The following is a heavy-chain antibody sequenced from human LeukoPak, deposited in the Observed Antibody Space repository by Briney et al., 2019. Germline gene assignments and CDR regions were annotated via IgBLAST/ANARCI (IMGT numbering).Heavy chain of an antibody. CDR3: ATGSPQYYFDY. J-gene: IGHJ4*02. V-gene: IGHV3-23*01. CDR2: SGHGGDT. Sequence: GGSLRLSYAVSGFTFSTYAMHWVRQAPAKGLECVSASGHGGDTYHAASVKGRFTISRDISKNTLYLQMNSLRAADTAVYYCATGSPQYYFDYWGQGNLVTASS. CDR1: GFTFSTYA. D-gene: IGHD6-19*01.